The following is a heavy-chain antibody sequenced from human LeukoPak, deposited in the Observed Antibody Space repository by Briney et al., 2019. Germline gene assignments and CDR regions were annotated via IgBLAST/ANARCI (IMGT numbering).Heavy chain of an antibody. CDR1: GGSFSGYY. V-gene: IGHV4-34*01. Sequence: SETLSLTCAVYGGSFSGYYWSWIRQPPGKGLEWIGEINHSGSTNYNPSLKSRVTISVDTSKNQFSLKLSSVTAADTAVYYCAREDTEMGDAFDIWGQGTMVTVSS. D-gene: IGHD5-24*01. CDR2: INHSGST. J-gene: IGHJ3*02. CDR3: AREDTEMGDAFDI.